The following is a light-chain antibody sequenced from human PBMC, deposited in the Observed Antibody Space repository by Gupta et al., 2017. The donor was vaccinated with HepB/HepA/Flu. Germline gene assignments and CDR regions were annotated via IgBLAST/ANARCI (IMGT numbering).Light chain of an antibody. Sequence: QSALTQPPSAPGSPGHSVTISCTGTSSDVGGYNYFSWYQQHPGKAPKLISFEVSKRHSGVPDRFSGSKSGTTASLTATGLQAEDEADYYCTSSAGSNNFGVFGTGTKLTVL. CDR2: EVS. CDR1: SSDVGGYNY. CDR3: TSSAGSNNFGV. V-gene: IGLV2-8*01. J-gene: IGLJ1*01.